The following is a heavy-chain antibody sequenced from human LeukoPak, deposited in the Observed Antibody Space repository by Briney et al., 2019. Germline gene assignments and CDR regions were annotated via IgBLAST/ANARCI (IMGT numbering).Heavy chain of an antibody. CDR2: VYYSGST. CDR3: ARGMSGTYFDFDC. D-gene: IGHD1-26*01. CDR1: GGSISSGGYY. V-gene: IGHV4-31*03. Sequence: SETLSLTCTVSGGSISSGGYYWSWIRQHPGRGLERIGYVYYSGSTLYNPSLKSRLTISVDTSKNQFSLKLTSVTVADTAVYYCARGMSGTYFDFDCWGQGTLVTVSS. J-gene: IGHJ4*02.